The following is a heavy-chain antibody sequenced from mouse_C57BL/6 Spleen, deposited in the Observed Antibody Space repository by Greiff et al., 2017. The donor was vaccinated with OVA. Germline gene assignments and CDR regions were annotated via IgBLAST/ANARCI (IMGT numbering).Heavy chain of an antibody. CDR1: GYAFTNYL. V-gene: IGHV1-54*01. J-gene: IGHJ2*01. CDR2: INPGSGGT. Sequence: QVQLKQSGAELVRPGTSVKVSCKASGYAFTNYLIEWVKQRPGQGLEWIGVINPGSGGTNYNEKFKGKATLTADKSSSTAYMQLSSLTSEDSAVYFCARDWDYCDYWGQGTTLTVSS. D-gene: IGHD4-1*01. CDR3: ARDWDYCDY.